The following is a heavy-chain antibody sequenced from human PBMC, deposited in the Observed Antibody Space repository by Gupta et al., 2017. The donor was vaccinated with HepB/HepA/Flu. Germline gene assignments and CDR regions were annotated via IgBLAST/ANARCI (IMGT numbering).Heavy chain of an antibody. Sequence: EVQLVESGGDLVQPGMSLRLSCAGSGFTFDDYAMHWVRQAPGKGLEWISGIFSDGRTGYADSVKGRFTNSRDNAKNSLDLEMNSLRPEDTALYYCVKDDAPGGGGFWGQGTRVTVSS. J-gene: IGHJ3*01. CDR3: VKDDAPGGGGF. CDR1: GFTFDDYA. CDR2: IFSDGRT. V-gene: IGHV3-9*01. D-gene: IGHD2-15*01.